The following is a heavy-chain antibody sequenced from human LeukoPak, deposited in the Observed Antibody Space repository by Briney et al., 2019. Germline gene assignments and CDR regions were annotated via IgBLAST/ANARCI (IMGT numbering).Heavy chain of an antibody. CDR2: IRSKAYGGTT. CDR3: TRDMLRFLEWTFDY. Sequence: GGSLRLSCTASGFTFGDYAMSWVRQAPGRGLEWVGFIRSKAYGGTTEYAASVKGRFTISRDDSKSIAYLQMNSLKTEDTAVYYCTRDMLRFLEWTFDYWGQGTLVTVSS. CDR1: GFTFGDYA. D-gene: IGHD3-3*01. V-gene: IGHV3-49*04. J-gene: IGHJ4*02.